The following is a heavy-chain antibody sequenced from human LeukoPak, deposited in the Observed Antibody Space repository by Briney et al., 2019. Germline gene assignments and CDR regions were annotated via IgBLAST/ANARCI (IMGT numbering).Heavy chain of an antibody. V-gene: IGHV1-46*01. CDR2: INPSGGST. CDR3: ARQYCTNGVCYKGWFDP. J-gene: IGHJ5*02. CDR1: GYTFTSYY. D-gene: IGHD2-8*01. Sequence: ASVKVSCKASGYTFTSYYRHWVRQAPGQGLEWMGIINPSGGSTSYAQKFQGRVTMTRDMSTSTVYMELSSLRSEDTAVYYCARQYCTNGVCYKGWFDPWGQGTLVTVSS.